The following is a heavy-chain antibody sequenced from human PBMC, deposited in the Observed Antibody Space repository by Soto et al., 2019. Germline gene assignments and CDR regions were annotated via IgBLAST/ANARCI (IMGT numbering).Heavy chain of an antibody. CDR3: ARHYPGYCSGGSCYHHYYYYYMDV. V-gene: IGHV4-59*08. J-gene: IGHJ6*03. CDR2: IYYSGST. D-gene: IGHD2-15*01. Sequence: SETLSLTCTVSGGSISSYYWSWIRQPPGKGLEWIGYIYYSGSTNYNPSLKSRVTISVDTSKNQFSLKLSSVTAADTAVYYCARHYPGYCSGGSCYHHYYYYYMDVWGKGTTVTVSS. CDR1: GGSISSYY.